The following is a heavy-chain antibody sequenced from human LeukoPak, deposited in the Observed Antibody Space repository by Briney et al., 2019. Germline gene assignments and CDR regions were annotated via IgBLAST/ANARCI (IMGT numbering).Heavy chain of an antibody. V-gene: IGHV3-30*02. CDR1: GFTFSSYG. CDR2: IRYDGSNK. CDR3: AKDLGYYGSGSYYNQWLFDY. D-gene: IGHD3-10*01. Sequence: PGGSLRLSCAASGFTFSSYGMHWVRQAPGKGLEWVAFIRYDGSNKYYADSVKGRFTTSRDNSKNTLYLRMNSLRAEDTAVYYCAKDLGYYGSGSYYNQWLFDYWGQGTLVTVSS. J-gene: IGHJ4*02.